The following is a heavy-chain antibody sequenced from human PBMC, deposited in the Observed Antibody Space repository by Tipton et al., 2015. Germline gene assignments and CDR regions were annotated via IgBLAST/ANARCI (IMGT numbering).Heavy chain of an antibody. D-gene: IGHD3-3*01. CDR1: GGSISTDNYY. J-gene: IGHJ6*02. CDR2: IYHSGNP. Sequence: TLSLTCNVSGGSISTDNYYWGWIRQSPGEGLEWIGTIYHSGNPRYNPSLKSRAIISVDTSKNQFSLKLSSVTAADTAVYYCARDHSIFGVPFGMDVWGQGTTVTVSS. V-gene: IGHV4-39*07. CDR3: ARDHSIFGVPFGMDV.